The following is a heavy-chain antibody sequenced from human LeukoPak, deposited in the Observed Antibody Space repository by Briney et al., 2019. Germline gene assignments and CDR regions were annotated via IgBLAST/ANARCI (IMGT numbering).Heavy chain of an antibody. V-gene: IGHV3-11*04. CDR2: ITNSGTTI. Sequence: GGSLRLSCAASGFTFTDYYMSWIRQAPGKGLEWVSYITNSGTTIYYADSVKGRFTISRDNAKNSLYLQMHSLRAEDTAVYYCARDEPTVTTGPPVGSWGQGTLVTVSS. CDR1: GFTFTDYY. CDR3: ARDEPTVTTGPPVGS. D-gene: IGHD4-17*01. J-gene: IGHJ4*02.